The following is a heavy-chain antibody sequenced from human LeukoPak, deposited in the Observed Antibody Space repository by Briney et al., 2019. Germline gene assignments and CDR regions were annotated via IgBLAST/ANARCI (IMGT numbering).Heavy chain of an antibody. J-gene: IGHJ6*03. D-gene: IGHD6-19*01. CDR3: ARGRKRIAVAGTPYVYMDV. CDR2: INHSGST. V-gene: IGHV4-34*01. CDR1: GGSFSGYH. Sequence: PSETLSLTCAVYGGSFSGYHWSWIRQPPGKGLEWIGEINHSGSTNYNPSLKSRVTISVDTSKNQFSLKLSSVTAADTAVYYCARGRKRIAVAGTPYVYMDVWGKGTTVTVSS.